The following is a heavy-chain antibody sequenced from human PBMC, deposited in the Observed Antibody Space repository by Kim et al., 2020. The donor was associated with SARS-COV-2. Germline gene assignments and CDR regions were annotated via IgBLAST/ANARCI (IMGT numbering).Heavy chain of an antibody. V-gene: IGHV4-39*01. CDR3: ARHSPPDGGSYAFGGVIGPYYYYGMDV. J-gene: IGHJ6*02. D-gene: IGHD3-16*02. CDR2: IYYSGST. Sequence: SETLSLTCTVSGGSISSSSYYWGWIRQPPGKGLEWIGSIYYSGSTYYNPSLKSRVTISVDTSKNQFSLKLSSVTAADTAVYYCARHSPPDGGSYAFGGVIGPYYYYGMDVWGQGTTVTVSS. CDR1: GGSISSSSYY.